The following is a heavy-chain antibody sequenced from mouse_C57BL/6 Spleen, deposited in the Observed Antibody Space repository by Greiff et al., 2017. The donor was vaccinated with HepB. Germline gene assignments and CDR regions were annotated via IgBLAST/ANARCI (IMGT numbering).Heavy chain of an antibody. V-gene: IGHV6-3*01. Sequence: EVKVVESGGGLAQPGGSMKLSCVASGFTFSNYWMNWVRQSPEKGLEWVAQIRLKSDNYATHYAESVKGRFTISRDDSKSSVYVQMNNLRAEDTGIYYCTGPYYEGFADWGQGTLVTVSA. CDR2: IRLKSDNYAT. CDR3: TGPYYEGFAD. D-gene: IGHD2-10*01. J-gene: IGHJ3*01. CDR1: GFTFSNYW.